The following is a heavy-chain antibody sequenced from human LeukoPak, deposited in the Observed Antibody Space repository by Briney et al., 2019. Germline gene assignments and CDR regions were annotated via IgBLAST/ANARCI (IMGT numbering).Heavy chain of an antibody. CDR1: GDSIGSHY. Sequence: PSETLSLTCTVSGDSIGSHYWSWIRQPPGKGLEWIGYIFYVGSTNYNPSLKSRVTISVDTSKNQFSLKLNSVTAADTAVYYCARDYYDSRGEAFDIWGQGTMVIVSS. CDR2: IFYVGST. V-gene: IGHV4-59*11. D-gene: IGHD3-22*01. CDR3: ARDYYDSRGEAFDI. J-gene: IGHJ3*02.